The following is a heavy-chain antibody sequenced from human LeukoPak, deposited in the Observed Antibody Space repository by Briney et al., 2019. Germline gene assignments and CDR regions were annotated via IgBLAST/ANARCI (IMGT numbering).Heavy chain of an antibody. Sequence: SETLSLTCTVSGGSISSYYWSWIQQPAGKGLEWIGRIYTSGSTNYNPSLKSRVTMSVDTSKNQFSLKLSSVTAADTAVYYCARWGRGWYQQLPPDCWGQGTLVTVSS. CDR3: ARWGRGWYQQLPPDC. CDR2: IYTSGST. J-gene: IGHJ4*02. V-gene: IGHV4-4*07. D-gene: IGHD6-19*01. CDR1: GGSISSYY.